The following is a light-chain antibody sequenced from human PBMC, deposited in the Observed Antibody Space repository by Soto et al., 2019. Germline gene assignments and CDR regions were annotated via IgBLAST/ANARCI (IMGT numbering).Light chain of an antibody. CDR2: GAS. CDR3: QQYGSSLWT. V-gene: IGKV3-20*01. CDR1: QSVSSSY. Sequence: EIVLTQSPGTLSLSPGERATLSCRASQSVSSSYLAWYQQKPGQAPRLLIYGASSRATGIPDRFSGSGSGTDFTLTISRLEPVDFEVYYCQQYGSSLWTFGQGTKVEIK. J-gene: IGKJ1*01.